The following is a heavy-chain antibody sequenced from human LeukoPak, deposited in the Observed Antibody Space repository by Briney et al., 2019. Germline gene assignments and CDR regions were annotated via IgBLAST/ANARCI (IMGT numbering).Heavy chain of an antibody. Sequence: SETLSLTCTVSGGSISSYYWSWIRQPPGKGLELIGYIDYSGSTNYNPSLKSRVTISVCTSKNQFSLKLSSVTAADTAVYYCARRDGYNSYYFDYWGQGTLVTVSS. J-gene: IGHJ4*02. D-gene: IGHD5-24*01. CDR1: GGSISSYY. V-gene: IGHV4-59*01. CDR2: IDYSGST. CDR3: ARRDGYNSYYFDY.